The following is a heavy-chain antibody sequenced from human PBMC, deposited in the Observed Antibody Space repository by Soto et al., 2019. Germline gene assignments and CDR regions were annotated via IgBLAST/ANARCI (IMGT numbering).Heavy chain of an antibody. V-gene: IGHV4-4*02. Sequence: QLQLQESGPGLVRPSGTLSLTCAVSGGFTSTNNWWSWVRQPPGKGLEWIGDAYHSGSTEYNPCLKSRVSISVDKSKNQISLKLTSATAADTAVYYCARSPPSSYYGRSGTFDYWGQGTLVTVSS. D-gene: IGHD3-10*01. CDR3: ARSPPSSYYGRSGTFDY. CDR1: GGFTSTNNW. CDR2: AYHSGST. J-gene: IGHJ4*02.